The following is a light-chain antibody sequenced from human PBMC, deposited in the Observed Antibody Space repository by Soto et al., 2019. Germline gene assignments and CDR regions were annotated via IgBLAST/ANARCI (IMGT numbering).Light chain of an antibody. CDR2: RNN. CDR1: SSNIGDNY. J-gene: IGLJ2*01. Sequence: QSVLSQPPSASGTPGQRVTISCSGSSSNIGDNYVHWYQQFPGTAPKLLIYRNNQRPSGVPDRFSGSKSGTSASLAISGLRSGDEADYYCATWDDSPSGPVFGGGTKLNVL. V-gene: IGLV1-47*01. CDR3: ATWDDSPSGPV.